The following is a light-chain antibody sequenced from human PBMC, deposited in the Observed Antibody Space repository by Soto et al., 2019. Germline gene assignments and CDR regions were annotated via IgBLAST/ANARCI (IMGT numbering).Light chain of an antibody. V-gene: IGKV2-28*01. Sequence: DLVMTQSPLSLPVTPGEPASISCRSSQSLLHSNGYNYLDWYLQKPGQSPQLLIYLGSNRASGVPDRFSGSGSGTDFTLKISRVEAEDVGVYYCMQALLGCTFGQGTKLEIK. J-gene: IGKJ2*02. CDR2: LGS. CDR3: MQALLGCT. CDR1: QSLLHSNGYNY.